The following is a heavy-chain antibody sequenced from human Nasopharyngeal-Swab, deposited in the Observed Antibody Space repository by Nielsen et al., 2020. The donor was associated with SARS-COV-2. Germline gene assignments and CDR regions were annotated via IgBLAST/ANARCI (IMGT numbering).Heavy chain of an antibody. V-gene: IGHV5-51*01. CDR3: ARRPEMATIRAFDI. CDR2: IYPGDSDT. Sequence: GESLKISCQASGYKFASFWIGWVRQMPGKGLEWVGIIYPGDSDTRYSPSFQAQVTISVDKSISTAYLQWSSLKASDTAMYYCARRPEMATIRAFDIWGQGTMVTVSS. D-gene: IGHD5-24*01. J-gene: IGHJ3*02. CDR1: GYKFASFW.